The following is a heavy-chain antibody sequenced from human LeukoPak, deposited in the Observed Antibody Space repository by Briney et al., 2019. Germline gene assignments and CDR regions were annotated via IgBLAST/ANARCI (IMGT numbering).Heavy chain of an antibody. CDR3: ARGGSFYWNPRY. Sequence: PGGSLGLSCVASDFSVSAFYVSWVRQAPGKGLEWISLLYTDDTTYYADSVEGRFTISRDDSKNIIYLQMNSLRVEDTAIYYCARGGSFYWNPRYWGQGTLVTVSS. CDR2: LYTDDTT. CDR1: DFSVSAFY. D-gene: IGHD1-1*01. J-gene: IGHJ4*02. V-gene: IGHV3-53*01.